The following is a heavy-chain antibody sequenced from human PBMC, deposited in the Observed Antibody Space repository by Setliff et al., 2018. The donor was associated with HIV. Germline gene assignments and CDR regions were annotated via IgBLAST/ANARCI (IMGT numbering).Heavy chain of an antibody. CDR1: GGSISSRSYY. CDR3: ARDGRHDRNSWFITHQYFKH. D-gene: IGHD6-13*01. CDR2: IYYSGST. Sequence: SETLSLTCTVSGGSISSRSYYWGWIRQPPGKGLEWIGSIYYSGSTYYNPSLKSRVTISIDTSKNEFSLKLSSVTAADTAVYYCARDGRHDRNSWFITHQYFKHWGQGTLVTV. J-gene: IGHJ1*01. V-gene: IGHV4-39*07.